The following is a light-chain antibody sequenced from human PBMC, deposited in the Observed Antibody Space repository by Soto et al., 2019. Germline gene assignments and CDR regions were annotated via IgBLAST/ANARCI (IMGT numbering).Light chain of an antibody. CDR2: AAS. CDR1: QDIVNF. J-gene: IGKJ4*01. Sequence: ILMTPSPSSLSAFVGDRVTITCRASQDIVNFLAWYQQKPGKVPKLLIYAASTLQSGVPSRFSGSGSGTDFALTISSLQPEDVATYYCQKCKVAPFTFGGGTKVDIK. V-gene: IGKV1-27*01. CDR3: QKCKVAPFT.